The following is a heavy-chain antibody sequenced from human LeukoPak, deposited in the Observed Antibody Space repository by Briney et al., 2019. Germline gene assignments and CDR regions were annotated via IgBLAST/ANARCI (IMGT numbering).Heavy chain of an antibody. V-gene: IGHV4-39*01. CDR3: ASHRYNWNIWFDP. J-gene: IGHJ5*02. CDR1: GGSISSSSYY. CDR2: IYYSGST. D-gene: IGHD1-20*01. Sequence: SETLSLTCTVSGGSISSSSYYWGWIRQPPGKGLEWIGSIYYSGSTYYNPSLKSRVTISVDTSKNQFSLKLSSVTAADTAVHYCASHRYNWNIWFDPWGQGTLVTVSS.